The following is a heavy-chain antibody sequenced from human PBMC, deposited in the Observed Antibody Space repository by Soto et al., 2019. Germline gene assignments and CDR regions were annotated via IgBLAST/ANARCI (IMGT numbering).Heavy chain of an antibody. CDR2: ISYGGGTT. V-gene: IGHV3-23*01. D-gene: IGHD3-22*01. CDR3: AKNPGYYYDSTGYHFDY. CDR1: GFTFSTYA. J-gene: IGHJ4*02. Sequence: GGSLRLSCAASGFTFSTYAMAWVRQAPGKGLEWVSAISYGGGTTYYADSVKGRFNISRDNSKNTLYLQMNSLRAEDTAVYYCAKNPGYYYDSTGYHFDYWGQGTLVTVSS.